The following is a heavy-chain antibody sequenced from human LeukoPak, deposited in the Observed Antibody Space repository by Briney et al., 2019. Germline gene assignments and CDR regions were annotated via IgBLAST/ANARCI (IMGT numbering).Heavy chain of an antibody. J-gene: IGHJ5*02. V-gene: IGHV3-9*01. CDR3: AKGKKSANLFDP. CDR2: ISWNSGSI. Sequence: PGGSLRLSCAASGFTFDDYAMHWVRQAPGKGLEWVSGISWNSGSIGYADSVKGRFTISRDNAKNSLYLQMNSLRAEDTALYYCAKGKKSANLFDPWGQGTLVTVSS. CDR1: GFTFDDYA.